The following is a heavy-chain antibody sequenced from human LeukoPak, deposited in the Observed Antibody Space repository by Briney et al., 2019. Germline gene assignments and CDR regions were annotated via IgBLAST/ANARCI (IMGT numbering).Heavy chain of an antibody. D-gene: IGHD6-19*01. V-gene: IGHV3-23*01. CDR2: ISGSGGST. CDR3: AKDLRQWLAYYFDY. CDR1: GFTFSSYA. Sequence: GGSLRLSCAASGFTFSSYAMSWVRQAPGKGLEWVSAISGSGGSTHYADSVKGRFTISRDNSKNTPYLQMNSLRAEDTAVYYCAKDLRQWLAYYFDYWGQGTLVTVSS. J-gene: IGHJ4*02.